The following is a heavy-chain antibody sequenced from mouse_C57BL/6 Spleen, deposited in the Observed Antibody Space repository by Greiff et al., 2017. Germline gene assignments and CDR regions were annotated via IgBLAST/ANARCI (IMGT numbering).Heavy chain of an antibody. CDR1: GFTFSDYG. CDR3: ARADYLYAMDY. Sequence: EVKLMESGGGLVKPGGSLKLSCAASGFTFSDYGMHWVRQAPEKGLAWVAYISSGSSTIYYADTVKGRFTISRDNAKNTLFLQMTSLRSEDTAMYYCARADYLYAMDYWGQGTSVTVSS. CDR2: ISSGSSTI. V-gene: IGHV5-17*01. J-gene: IGHJ4*01. D-gene: IGHD2-4*01.